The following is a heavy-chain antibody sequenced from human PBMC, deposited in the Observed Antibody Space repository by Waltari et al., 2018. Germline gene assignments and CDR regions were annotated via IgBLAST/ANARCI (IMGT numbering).Heavy chain of an antibody. Sequence: QVQLVQSGAEVKKPGSSVQVSCKASGGTFSRYAISWVLTAPGQGREWMGGSIPIFGTANYAQKFQGRVTITADESTSTAYMELSSLRSEDTAVYYCARGHDYGDFEGAFDIWGQGTMVTVSS. V-gene: IGHV1-69*12. D-gene: IGHD4-17*01. CDR2: SIPIFGTA. CDR1: GGTFSRYA. J-gene: IGHJ3*02. CDR3: ARGHDYGDFEGAFDI.